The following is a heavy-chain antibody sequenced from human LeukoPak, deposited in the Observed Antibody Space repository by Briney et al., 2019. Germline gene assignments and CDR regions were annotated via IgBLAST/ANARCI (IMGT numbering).Heavy chain of an antibody. CDR1: GYTFTSYG. CDR3: ARLLMGYGHPVFDY. CDR2: ISAYNGNT. V-gene: IGHV1-18*01. J-gene: IGHJ4*02. Sequence: ASVKVSCKASGYTFTSYGISWVRQAPGQGLEWMGWISAYNGNTNYAQKLQGRVTMATDTSTSTAYMELRSLRSDDTAVYYCARLLMGYGHPVFDYWGQGTLVTVSS. D-gene: IGHD1-1*01.